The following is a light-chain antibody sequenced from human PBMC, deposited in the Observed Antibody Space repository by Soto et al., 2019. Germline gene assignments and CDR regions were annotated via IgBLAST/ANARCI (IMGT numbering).Light chain of an antibody. CDR1: SSDVGSYNL. V-gene: IGLV2-23*01. Sequence: QSALTQPASVSGSPGQSITISCTGTSSDVGSYNLVSWYQHHPGKAPKLIIYEGNKRPSGVSNRFSGSKSGNTASLTISGLQAEDEADYYCCSYAGSSTYVFGTGTKVTVL. CDR2: EGN. J-gene: IGLJ1*01. CDR3: CSYAGSSTYV.